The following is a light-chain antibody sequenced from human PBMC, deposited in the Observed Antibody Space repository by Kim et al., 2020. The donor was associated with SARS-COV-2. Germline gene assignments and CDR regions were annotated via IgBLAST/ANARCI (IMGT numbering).Light chain of an antibody. Sequence: VGDRVTITCQASQDISNYLNWYQQKPGKAPKLLIYDASNLETGVPSRFSGSGSGTDFTFTISSLQPEDIATYYCQQYDNLPPGVTFGPGTKVDIK. CDR3: QQYDNLPPGVT. V-gene: IGKV1-33*01. J-gene: IGKJ3*01. CDR1: QDISNY. CDR2: DAS.